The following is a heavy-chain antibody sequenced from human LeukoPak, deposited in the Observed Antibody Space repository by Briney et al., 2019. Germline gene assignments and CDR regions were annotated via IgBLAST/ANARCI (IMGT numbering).Heavy chain of an antibody. CDR1: GVSISSYY. J-gene: IGHJ4*02. CDR3: ARARYSSSWACDY. D-gene: IGHD6-13*01. Sequence: SETLSLTCTVSGVSISSYYWSWIRQPPGKGLEWIGYIYYSGSTNYNPSLKSRVTISVDTSKNQFSLKLSSVTAADTAVYYCARARYSSSWACDYWGQGTLVTVSS. V-gene: IGHV4-59*01. CDR2: IYYSGST.